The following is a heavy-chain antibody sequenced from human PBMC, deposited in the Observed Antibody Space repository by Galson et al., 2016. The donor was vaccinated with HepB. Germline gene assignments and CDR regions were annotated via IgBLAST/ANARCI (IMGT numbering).Heavy chain of an antibody. CDR1: GFTFGNRG. D-gene: IGHD2/OR15-2a*01. CDR3: AKRHEYCPPVGCSVDS. J-gene: IGHJ4*02. V-gene: IGHV3-30*18. Sequence: LRLSCAASGFTFGNRGMHWVRQAPGKGLEWVAADSVHGGRKFYADSVKGRLIISRDNSNNMLFLQMNSLRADDTAVYYCAKRHEYCPPVGCSVDSWGQGTLVSVSS. CDR2: DSVHGGRK.